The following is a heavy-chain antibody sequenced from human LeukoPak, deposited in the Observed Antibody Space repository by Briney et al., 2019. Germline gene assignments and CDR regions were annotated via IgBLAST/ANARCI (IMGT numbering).Heavy chain of an antibody. D-gene: IGHD6-19*01. CDR2: ISSNTGGT. Sequence: GGSLRLSCAASGFTFSNFDMSWVRQAPAKGLNWVSAISSNTGGTTYADSVKGRFTISRDNAKNSLYLQMNSLRAEDTAVYYCAREFLDSSFDSWGQGTLVTVSS. CDR3: AREFLDSSFDS. J-gene: IGHJ4*02. V-gene: IGHV3-23*01. CDR1: GFTFSNFD.